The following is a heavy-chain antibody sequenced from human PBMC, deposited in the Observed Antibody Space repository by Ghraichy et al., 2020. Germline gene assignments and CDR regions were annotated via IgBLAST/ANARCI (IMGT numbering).Heavy chain of an antibody. V-gene: IGHV1-2*02. CDR3: ARGYFGMDV. CDR2: ISPNTGDT. D-gene: IGHD1-14*01. CDR1: GYTFSGSY. Sequence: ASVKVSCKASGYTFSGSYIYWARQAPGQGLEGMGWISPNTGDTYYVQKFQGRVTMTRDTYISTAYMELNRVTSDDTAVYYCARGYFGMDVWGQGTTVTVSS. J-gene: IGHJ6*02.